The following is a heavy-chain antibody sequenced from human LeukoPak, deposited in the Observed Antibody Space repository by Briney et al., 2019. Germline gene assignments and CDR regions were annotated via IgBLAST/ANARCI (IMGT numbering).Heavy chain of an antibody. D-gene: IGHD3-22*01. V-gene: IGHV1-46*01. CDR1: GYTFTSYY. Sequence: ASVKVSCKASGYTFTSYYMHWVRQAPGQGLEWMGIVNPSGGSTSYAQKFQGRVTMTRDTSTSTVYMELSSLRSEDTAVYYCASVDSSGYYNDYWGQGTLVTVSS. CDR3: ASVDSSGYYNDY. J-gene: IGHJ4*02. CDR2: VNPSGGST.